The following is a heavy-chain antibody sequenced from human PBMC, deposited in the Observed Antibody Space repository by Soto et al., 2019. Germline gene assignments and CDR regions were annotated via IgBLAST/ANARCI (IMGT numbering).Heavy chain of an antibody. V-gene: IGHV4-59*01. D-gene: IGHD3-22*01. CDR3: ASSTGGYYYDSSGYYY. CDR1: GGSISSYY. J-gene: IGHJ4*02. Sequence: SETLSLTCTVSGGSISSYYWIWIRQPPGKGLEWIGYIYYSGSTNYNPSLKSRVTISVDTSKNQFSLKLSSVTAADTAVYYCASSTGGYYYDSSGYYYWGQGTLVTVSS. CDR2: IYYSGST.